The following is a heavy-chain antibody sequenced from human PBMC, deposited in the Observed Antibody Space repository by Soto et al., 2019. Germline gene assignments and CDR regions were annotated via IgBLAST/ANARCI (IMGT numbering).Heavy chain of an antibody. CDR3: AKGQPGGWYRLMGMDV. J-gene: IGHJ6*02. CDR1: GFTFSSYA. D-gene: IGHD6-19*01. V-gene: IGHV3-23*01. CDR2: ISGSGGST. Sequence: QPGGSLRLSCAASGFTFSSYAMSWVRQAPGKGLEWVSAISGSGGSTYYADSVKGRFTISRDNSKNTLYLQMNSLRAEDTAVYYCAKGQPGGWYRLMGMDVWGQGTTVTVSS.